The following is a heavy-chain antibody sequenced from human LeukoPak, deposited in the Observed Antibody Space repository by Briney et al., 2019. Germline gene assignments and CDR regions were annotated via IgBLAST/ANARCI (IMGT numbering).Heavy chain of an antibody. CDR2: INPNSGGT. J-gene: IGHJ4*02. D-gene: IGHD1-26*01. V-gene: IGHV1-2*02. CDR1: GYTFTGYY. CDR3: ARGQYSGSLRSFGY. Sequence: ASVKVSCKASGYTFTGYYMHWVRQAPGQGPEWMGWINPNSGGTNYAQKFRGRVTMTRDTSISTAYMELSRLRSDDTAVYYCARGQYSGSLRSFGYWGQGTLVTVSS.